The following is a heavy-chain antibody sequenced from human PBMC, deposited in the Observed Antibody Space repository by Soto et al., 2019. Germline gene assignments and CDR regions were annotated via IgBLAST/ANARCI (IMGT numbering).Heavy chain of an antibody. CDR2: IWYDGSNK. J-gene: IGHJ4*02. CDR1: GFTFSSYG. D-gene: IGHD6-13*01. Sequence: QVQLVESGGGVVQPGRSLRLSCAASGFTFSSYGMHWVRQAPGKGLEWVAVIWYDGSNKYYADSVKGRFTISRDNSKNTLYLQMNSLRAEDTAVYYCARGGVASGSEEGLYYFDYWGQGTLVTVSS. V-gene: IGHV3-33*01. CDR3: ARGGVASGSEEGLYYFDY.